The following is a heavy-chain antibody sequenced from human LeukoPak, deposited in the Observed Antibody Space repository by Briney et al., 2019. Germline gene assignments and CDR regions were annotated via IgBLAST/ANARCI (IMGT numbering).Heavy chain of an antibody. D-gene: IGHD1/OR15-1a*01. Sequence: GGSLRLSCAASGVAFSSYAMSWVRRAPGKGLEWVSSISDRGSSTSYADSVKGRFTISRDNSKNTLYLQMNSLRADDTAVYYCATRKATEQCFDYWGQGTLVTVSS. CDR2: ISDRGSST. V-gene: IGHV3-23*01. CDR1: GVAFSSYA. CDR3: ATRKATEQCFDY. J-gene: IGHJ4*02.